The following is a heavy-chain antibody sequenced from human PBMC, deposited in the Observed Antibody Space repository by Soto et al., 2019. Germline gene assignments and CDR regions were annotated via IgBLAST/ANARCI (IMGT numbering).Heavy chain of an antibody. Sequence: GGSLRLSCAVSGFTFRSYWMHWVRQAPGKGLVWVSRINSDGSSTSYVDSVKGRFTISRDNAKNTLYLQMNSLRAEDTAVYYCARKAWELPRHGMDVWGQGATVTVSS. V-gene: IGHV3-74*01. CDR1: GFTFRSYW. D-gene: IGHD1-26*01. CDR3: ARKAWELPRHGMDV. J-gene: IGHJ6*02. CDR2: INSDGSST.